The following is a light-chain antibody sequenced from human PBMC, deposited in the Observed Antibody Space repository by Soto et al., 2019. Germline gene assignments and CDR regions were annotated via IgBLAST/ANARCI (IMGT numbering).Light chain of an antibody. V-gene: IGLV2-14*01. J-gene: IGLJ1*01. CDR2: EVT. CDR1: SSDVGGYNY. CDR3: SSFTGFSTV. Sequence: QSVLTQPASVSGSPGQSITISCTGTSSDVGGYNYVSWYQQHPGKAPKLMIYEVTKRPSGVPDRFSGSKFGNTASLTVSGLQTEDEADYYCSSFTGFSTVFGSGTKVTVL.